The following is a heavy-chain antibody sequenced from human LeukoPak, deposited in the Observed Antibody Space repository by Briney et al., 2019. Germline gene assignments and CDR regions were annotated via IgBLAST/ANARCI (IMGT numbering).Heavy chain of an antibody. V-gene: IGHV3-23*01. Sequence: PGGSLRLSCTASGLSLNSYAMSWVRQVPGKGLEWVSASSSSDDGKWYAESVRGRFTISRDTSKNTVYLQMNSLRAEDTAVYYCARGADRHSYPTKGFDYWGQGTLVTVSS. D-gene: IGHD5-18*01. CDR2: SSSSDDGK. CDR3: ARGADRHSYPTKGFDY. J-gene: IGHJ4*02. CDR1: GLSLNSYA.